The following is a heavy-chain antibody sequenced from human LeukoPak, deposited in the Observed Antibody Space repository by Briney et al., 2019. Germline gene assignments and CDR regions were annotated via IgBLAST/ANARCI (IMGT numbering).Heavy chain of an antibody. CDR2: ISGSGGST. V-gene: IGHV3-23*01. J-gene: IGHJ4*02. D-gene: IGHD1-1*01. CDR3: AREGNSRTFDY. Sequence: GGTLRLSCAASGFTFSSYGMSWVRQAPGKGLEWVSAISGSGGSTYYADSVKGRFTISRDNAKNTLYLQMNSLRAEDTAVYYCAREGNSRTFDYWGQGTLVTVSS. CDR1: GFTFSSYG.